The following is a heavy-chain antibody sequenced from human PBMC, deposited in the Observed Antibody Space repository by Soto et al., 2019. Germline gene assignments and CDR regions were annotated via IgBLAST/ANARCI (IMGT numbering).Heavy chain of an antibody. CDR1: GYAFTSYA. D-gene: IGHD1-26*01. J-gene: IGHJ4*02. CDR2: INAGNGNT. V-gene: IGHV1-3*01. Sequence: GASVKVSCKASGYAFTSYAMHWVRQAPGQRLEWMGWINAGNGNTKNSQKFQGRVTITRDTSASTAYMELSSLRSEDTAVYYCARGVGWEPLDYWGQGTLVTVSS. CDR3: ARGVGWEPLDY.